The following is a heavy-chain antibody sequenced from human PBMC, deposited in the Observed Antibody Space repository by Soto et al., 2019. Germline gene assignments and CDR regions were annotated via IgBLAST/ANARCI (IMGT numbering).Heavy chain of an antibody. V-gene: IGHV3-48*02. CDR2: MTSDMKTI. J-gene: IGHJ4*02. Sequence: EVQLVESGGGLVQPGGSLRLSCAASGFTFRIYSMNWIRQAPGKGLEWVSYMTSDMKTIHYADSVKGRFTISRDNARNSVYLQMTSRRDEDTAVYYCARSVEGHFDYWGQGTLVTVSS. CDR3: ARSVEGHFDY. CDR1: GFTFRIYS. D-gene: IGHD6-19*01.